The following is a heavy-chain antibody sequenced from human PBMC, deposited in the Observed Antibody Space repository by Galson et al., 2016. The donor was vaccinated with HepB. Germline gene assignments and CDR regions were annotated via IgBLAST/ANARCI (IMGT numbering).Heavy chain of an antibody. V-gene: IGHV3-23*01. J-gene: IGHJ3*01. D-gene: IGHD1-14*01. CDR3: AKAELSSDAFDF. Sequence: SLRLSCAASGFTFSTYPMTWLRQPPGKGLQWVSTIGPSGIDTYYADSVKGRFTISRDISKNTLFLQMSSLRAEDTAVYYCAKAELSSDAFDFWGQGTMVTVSS. CDR2: IGPSGIDT. CDR1: GFTFSTYP.